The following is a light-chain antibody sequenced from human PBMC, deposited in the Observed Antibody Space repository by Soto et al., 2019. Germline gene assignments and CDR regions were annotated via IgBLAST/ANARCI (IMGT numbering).Light chain of an antibody. CDR3: VAWDDSLRCAL. J-gene: IGLJ7*01. CDR1: SSNIGNNL. Sequence: QSVLTQPPSASGTPGQSVIISCSGSSSNIGNNLVYWYQQVPGMAPKLLIYANSQRPSGVPDRFSGSKSGTSASLAISGLRSEDEADYYCVAWDDSLRCALFGGGTQLTVL. CDR2: ANS. V-gene: IGLV1-47*01.